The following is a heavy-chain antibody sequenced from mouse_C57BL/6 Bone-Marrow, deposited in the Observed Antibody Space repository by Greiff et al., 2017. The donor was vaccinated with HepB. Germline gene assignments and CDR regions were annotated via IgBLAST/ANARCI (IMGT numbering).Heavy chain of an antibody. J-gene: IGHJ2*01. CDR2: IHPNSGST. D-gene: IGHD1-1*01. CDR3: ARWVFYYGSSFDY. Sequence: GYTFTSYWMHWVKQRPGQGLEWIGMIHPNSGSTNYNEKFKSKATLTVDKSSSTAYMQLSSLTSEDSAVYYCARWVFYYGSSFDYWGQGTTLTVSS. CDR1: GYTFTSYW. V-gene: IGHV1-64*01.